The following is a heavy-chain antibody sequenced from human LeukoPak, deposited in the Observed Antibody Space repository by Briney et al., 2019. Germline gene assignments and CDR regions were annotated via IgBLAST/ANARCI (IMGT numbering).Heavy chain of an antibody. D-gene: IGHD3-22*01. Sequence: PGGSLRLSCAAFGFTVSSNYMSWVRQAPGRGLEWVSIIYSGGSTDYADSVKGRFTISRDNSKNTLYLQMNSLRVEDTAVYYCATSTYYYDSSGRSWGQGTLVTVSS. CDR2: IYSGGST. V-gene: IGHV3-66*01. J-gene: IGHJ4*02. CDR3: ATSTYYYDSSGRS. CDR1: GFTVSSNY.